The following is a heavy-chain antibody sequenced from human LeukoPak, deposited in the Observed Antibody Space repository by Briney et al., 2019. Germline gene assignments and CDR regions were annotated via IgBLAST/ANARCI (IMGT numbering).Heavy chain of an antibody. V-gene: IGHV3-33*01. CDR3: AGDIPDGTLDY. J-gene: IGHJ4*02. CDR2: IWYDGSNK. Sequence: AGGSLRLSCAASGFTFSSYGMHWVRQAPGKGLEWVAVIWYDGSNKYYADSVKGRFTISRDNSKNTLYLQMNSLRAEDTAVYYCAGDIPDGTLDYWGQRTLVTVSS. CDR1: GFTFSSYG.